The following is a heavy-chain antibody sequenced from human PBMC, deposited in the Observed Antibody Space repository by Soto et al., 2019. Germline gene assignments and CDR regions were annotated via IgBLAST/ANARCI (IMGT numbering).Heavy chain of an antibody. CDR3: ARDRYDSIVDHYYGMDV. D-gene: IGHD3-22*01. J-gene: IGHJ6*02. CDR2: IIPILAIA. Sequence: QVRLVQSGAEVKKPGSSVKVSCKASGGTFSSYTISWVRQAPGQGLEWMGGIIPILAIANYAQTFQGRVTITADKSTSTAYMELSSLRSEDTAVYYCARDRYDSIVDHYYGMDVWGQGTTVTVSS. V-gene: IGHV1-69*08. CDR1: GGTFSSYT.